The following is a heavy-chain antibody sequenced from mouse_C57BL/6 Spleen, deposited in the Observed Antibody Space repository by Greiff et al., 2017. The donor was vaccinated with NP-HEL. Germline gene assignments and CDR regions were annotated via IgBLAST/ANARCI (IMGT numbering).Heavy chain of an antibody. V-gene: IGHV2-2*01. CDR2: IWSGGST. Sequence: QVHVKQSGPGLVRPSQSLSITCTVSGFSLTSYGVHWVRQSPGKGLEWLGVIWSGGSTDYNAAFISRMSISKDNSKSQVFFKMNSLQADDTAIYYCARNWGVRAMDYWGQGTSVTVSS. CDR1: GFSLTSYG. CDR3: ARNWGVRAMDY. J-gene: IGHJ4*01.